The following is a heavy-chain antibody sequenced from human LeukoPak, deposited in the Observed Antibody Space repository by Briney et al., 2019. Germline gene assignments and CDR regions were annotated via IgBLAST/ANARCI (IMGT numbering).Heavy chain of an antibody. CDR3: ARDRWELNWFDP. D-gene: IGHD1-26*01. Sequence: ASVKVSCKASGGTFSSYAISWVRQAPGQGLEWMGGIIPIFGTANYAQKFQGRVTITTDESTSTAYMELSSLRSEDTAVYYYARDRWELNWFDPWGQGTLVTVSS. CDR1: GGTFSSYA. CDR2: IIPIFGTA. V-gene: IGHV1-69*05. J-gene: IGHJ5*02.